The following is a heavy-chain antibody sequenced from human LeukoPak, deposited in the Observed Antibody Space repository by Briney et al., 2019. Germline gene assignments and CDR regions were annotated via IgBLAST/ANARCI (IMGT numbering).Heavy chain of an antibody. CDR3: ARGADTMVRGVINNWFDP. CDR2: INPNSGGT. D-gene: IGHD3-10*01. CDR1: GYTFTGYY. Sequence: ASVKVSCKASGYTFTGYYMHWVRQVPGQGLEWMGRINPNSGGTNYAQKFQGRVTMTRDTSISTAYMELSRLRSDDTAVYYCARGADTMVRGVINNWFDPWGQGTLVTVSS. V-gene: IGHV1-2*06. J-gene: IGHJ5*02.